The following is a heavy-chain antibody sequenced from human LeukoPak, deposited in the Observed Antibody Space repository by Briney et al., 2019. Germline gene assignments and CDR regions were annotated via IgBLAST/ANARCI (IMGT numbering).Heavy chain of an antibody. CDR2: IYHSGST. V-gene: IGHV4-38-2*02. J-gene: IGHJ6*03. CDR3: ARGPRTTGTNLYFYSYMDV. Sequence: SETLSLTCTVSGYSLNSTYYWGWIRQPPGRGLEWIGSIYHSGSTDYNPSLESRVAIPVDTSKNQFSLTLTSVTAADTAVYYCARGPRTTGTNLYFYSYMDVWGKGTTVTVSS. CDR1: GYSLNSTYY. D-gene: IGHD1-1*01.